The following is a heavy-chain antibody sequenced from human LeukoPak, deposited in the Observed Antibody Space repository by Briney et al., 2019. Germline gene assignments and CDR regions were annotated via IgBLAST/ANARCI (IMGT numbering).Heavy chain of an antibody. J-gene: IGHJ6*03. CDR2: IYHSGST. CDR3: ARAPYYYDSSGYYSYYYYYYMYV. V-gene: IGHV4-59*01. Sequence: SGTLSLTCTVSGGSISSYYWSWIRQPQGKGLEWIGYIYHSGSTNYNPSLKSRVTISVDTSKNQFSLKLSSVTAADTAVYYCARAPYYYDSSGYYSYYYYYYMYVWGKGTTVTVSS. D-gene: IGHD3-22*01. CDR1: GGSISSYY.